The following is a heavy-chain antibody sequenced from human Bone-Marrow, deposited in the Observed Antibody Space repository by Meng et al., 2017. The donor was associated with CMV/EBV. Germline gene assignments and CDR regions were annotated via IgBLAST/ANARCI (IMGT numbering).Heavy chain of an antibody. CDR3: ARRSLDY. Sequence: GGSLRLSCAASGFTFSSYDINWVRQATGQGLEWMGWMNPNSGNTGYAQKFQGRVTMTTDTSTNTAYMEMRNLRSDDTAMYYCARRSLDYWGPGTLVTVSS. V-gene: IGHV1-8*02. D-gene: IGHD3-16*01. J-gene: IGHJ4*02. CDR2: MNPNSGNT. CDR1: GFTFSSYD.